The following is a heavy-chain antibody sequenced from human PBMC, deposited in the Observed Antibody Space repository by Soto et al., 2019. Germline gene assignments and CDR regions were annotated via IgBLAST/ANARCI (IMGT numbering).Heavy chain of an antibody. V-gene: IGHV2-5*02. J-gene: IGHJ3*01. Sequence: QITLKESGPTLVKPTQTLTLTCTFSGFSLSTSGVGVGWIRQPPGKALERLALIYWDDDKRYSPSLKSRLTITKDTSKNQVLLTMTNMDPVDTATYYFAHIPTGDLAFDLWGQGTMVTVSS. CDR1: GFSLSTSGVG. CDR3: AHIPTGDLAFDL. D-gene: IGHD2-21*01. CDR2: IYWDDDK.